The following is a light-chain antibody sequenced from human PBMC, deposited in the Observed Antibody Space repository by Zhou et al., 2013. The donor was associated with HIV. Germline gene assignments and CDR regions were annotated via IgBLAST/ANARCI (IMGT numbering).Light chain of an antibody. CDR2: DAS. V-gene: IGKV1-5*01. CDR1: QTISRY. J-gene: IGKJ1*01. CDR3: QQYISYVRT. Sequence: DIQMTQSPSSLSASIGDRVTITCRASQTISRYLNWYQQKPGKAPKLLIYDASSVQSGVPSRFSGSGSGTEFTLTISSLQPDDFATYYCQQYISYVRTFGQGTKVEIK.